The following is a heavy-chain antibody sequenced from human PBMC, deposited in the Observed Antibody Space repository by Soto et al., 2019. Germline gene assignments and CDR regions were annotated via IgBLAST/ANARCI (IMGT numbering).Heavy chain of an antibody. V-gene: IGHV4-34*01. D-gene: IGHD3-3*01. J-gene: IGHJ5*02. CDR1: GGSFSGYY. CDR3: ARGQSDQGEEGSGYRPRWFDP. Sequence: QVQLQQWGAGLLKPSETLSLTCAVYGGSFSGYYWSWIRQPPGKGLEWIGEINHSGSTNYNPSLKSRVTISVDTSKNPFSLKLSSVTAADTAVYYCARGQSDQGEEGSGYRPRWFDPWGQGTLVTVSS. CDR2: INHSGST.